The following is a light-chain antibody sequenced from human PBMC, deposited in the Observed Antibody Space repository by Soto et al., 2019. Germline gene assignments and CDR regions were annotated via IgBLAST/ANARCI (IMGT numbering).Light chain of an antibody. J-gene: IGKJ2*01. CDR1: QSVLYSSNNRDS. Sequence: DIVMTQSPDSLAVSLGERATINCKSSQSVLYSSNNRDSLAWYQQKPGLPPKLLISWASIRASGVPHRFSGGGSGTDFTLTISSLQAEDVAVYYCQQYYSTMYTFGQGAKLEIK. CDR3: QQYYSTMYT. V-gene: IGKV4-1*01. CDR2: WAS.